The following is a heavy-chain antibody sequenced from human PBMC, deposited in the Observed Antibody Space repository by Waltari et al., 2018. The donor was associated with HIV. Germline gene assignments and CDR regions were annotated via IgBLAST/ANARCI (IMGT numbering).Heavy chain of an antibody. CDR1: GGTFSSSA. Sequence: QVQLVQSGAEVKKPGSSVKVSCKASGGTFSSSAISWVRQAPGKGREWMGGIIPIFGKANYAQKFQGRVTITAEESTSTAYMELSSLRSEDTAVYYCVGGIAAAFDYWGQGTLVTVSS. D-gene: IGHD6-13*01. V-gene: IGHV1-69*01. CDR2: IIPIFGKA. J-gene: IGHJ4*02. CDR3: VGGIAAAFDY.